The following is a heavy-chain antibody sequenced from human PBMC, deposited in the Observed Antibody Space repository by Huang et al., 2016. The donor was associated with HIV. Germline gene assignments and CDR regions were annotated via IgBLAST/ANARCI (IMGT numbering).Heavy chain of an antibody. CDR3: ARSPQIYQTSGLAHYYFDF. D-gene: IGHD6-19*01. V-gene: IGHV4-59*02. CDR1: GGSVRSHH. CDR2: IAEPGRT. J-gene: IGHJ2*01. Sequence: QVQLQESGPGLVKPSETLSLSCTVSGGSVRSHHWSWIRQPPGKGLEWIATIAEPGRTHYNPSLKRRVSMSLDTSKNNFSLKLTSVTAADTAVYYCARSPQIYQTSGLAHYYFDFWGRGTLVTVSS.